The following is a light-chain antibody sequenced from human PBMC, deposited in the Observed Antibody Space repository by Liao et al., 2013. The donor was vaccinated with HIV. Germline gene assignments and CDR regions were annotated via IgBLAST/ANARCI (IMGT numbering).Light chain of an antibody. Sequence: SYELTQPPSVSVFPGQTASITCSGDNLGNKYTSWFQQRPGQSPVLVIFQDKKRPSGIPARFSGSNSGNTATLTISGTQPTDEADYYCQAWDRNTAIFGGGTKLTVL. V-gene: IGLV3-1*01. J-gene: IGLJ2*01. CDR3: QAWDRNTAI. CDR2: QDK. CDR1: NLGNKY.